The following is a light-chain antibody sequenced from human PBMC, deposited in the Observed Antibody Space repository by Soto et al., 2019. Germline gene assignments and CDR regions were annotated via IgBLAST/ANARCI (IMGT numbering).Light chain of an antibody. CDR1: TRDVGGYTY. CDR2: DVN. V-gene: IGLV2-11*01. Sequence: QSALTQPRSVSGSPGQSVTISCTGTTRDVGGYTYVSWYQQHPGKAPKLMIYDVNKRPSGVPDRFSGSKSGNTASLTISGLQAEDEAYYYCSSYAGSVYVFGTGTKLTVL. J-gene: IGLJ1*01. CDR3: SSYAGSVYV.